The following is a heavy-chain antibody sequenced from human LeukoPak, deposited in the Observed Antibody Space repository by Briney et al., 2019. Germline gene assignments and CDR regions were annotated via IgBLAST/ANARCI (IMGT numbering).Heavy chain of an antibody. Sequence: GGSLRLPCAASGFTFSSYGMHWVRQAPGKGLEWVAAIWYDGSNKYYADSVKGRFTISRDNSKNTLFLQMNSLRVEDTAVYYCVRGVFSSDYWGQGTLVTVSS. CDR1: GFTFSSYG. CDR2: IWYDGSNK. J-gene: IGHJ4*02. V-gene: IGHV3-33*01. D-gene: IGHD6-13*01. CDR3: VRGVFSSDY.